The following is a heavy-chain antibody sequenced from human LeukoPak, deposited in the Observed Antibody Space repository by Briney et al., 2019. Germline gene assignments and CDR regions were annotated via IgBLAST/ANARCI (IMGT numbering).Heavy chain of an antibody. Sequence: SETLSLTCTVSGGSISSGDYYWSWIRQPPGKGLEWIGYIYYSGSTYYNPSLKSRVTISVDTSKNQFSLKLSSVTAADTAVYYCARDVVVPAATYGYYYYYYMDVWGKGTTVTVSS. D-gene: IGHD2-2*01. CDR3: ARDVVVPAATYGYYYYYYMDV. V-gene: IGHV4-30-4*08. CDR1: GGSISSGDYY. J-gene: IGHJ6*03. CDR2: IYYSGST.